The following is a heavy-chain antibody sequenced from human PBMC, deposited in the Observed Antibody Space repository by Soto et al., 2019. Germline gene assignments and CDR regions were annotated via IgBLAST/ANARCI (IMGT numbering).Heavy chain of an antibody. CDR1: GYTFTGYY. Sequence: ASVKVSCKASGYTFTGYYMHWVRQAPGQGLGWMGWINPNSGGTNYAQKFQGRVTMTRDTSISTAYMELSRLRSDDTAVYYCAREPPGYSSSWYRYYCYYGMDVWGQGTTVTVSS. J-gene: IGHJ6*02. CDR3: AREPPGYSSSWYRYYCYYGMDV. V-gene: IGHV1-2*02. D-gene: IGHD6-13*01. CDR2: INPNSGGT.